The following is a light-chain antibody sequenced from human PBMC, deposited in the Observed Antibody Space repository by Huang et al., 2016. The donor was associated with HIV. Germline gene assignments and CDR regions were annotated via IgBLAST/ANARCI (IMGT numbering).Light chain of an antibody. V-gene: IGKV3-11*01. J-gene: IGKJ4*01. Sequence: EIVLTQSPATLSLSPGESATLSCRANQSVSIYLAWYQHKPGPAPRLLIYDASSMATGIPDSFSGSGSGTDFTLTISSLEPEDFAVYYCQQRSNWPLTFGGGTKVEIK. CDR3: QQRSNWPLT. CDR2: DAS. CDR1: QSVSIY.